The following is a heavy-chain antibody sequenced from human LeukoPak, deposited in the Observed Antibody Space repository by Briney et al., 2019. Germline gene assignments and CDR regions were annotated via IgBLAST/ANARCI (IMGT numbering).Heavy chain of an antibody. D-gene: IGHD2-2*01. CDR1: GGSISKSSSY. Sequence: PSETLSLTCTISGGSISKSSSYWGWIRQPPGKGLEWIGTIYYSGSTYYNPSLKSRVTISLATSKNQFSLKLSSVTAADTAVDFCTKVPDTWLQADPWGQGTLVTVSS. V-gene: IGHV4-39*01. J-gene: IGHJ5*02. CDR2: IYYSGST. CDR3: TKVPDTWLQADP.